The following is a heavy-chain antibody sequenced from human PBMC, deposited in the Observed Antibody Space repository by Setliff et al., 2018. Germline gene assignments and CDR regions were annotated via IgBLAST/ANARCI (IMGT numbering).Heavy chain of an antibody. CDR3: TRGQRAWSY. V-gene: IGHV1-18*01. D-gene: IGHD6-19*01. CDR1: GYTFTRYA. CDR2: ISAYNGNT. J-gene: IGHJ4*02. Sequence: ASVKVSCKASGYTFTRYAISWVRQAPGQGPEWMGWISAYNGNTNYALKFQDRVIMTADTSTNTVYLDLRSLRSDDSAMYYCTRGQRAWSYWGQGTLVTVSS.